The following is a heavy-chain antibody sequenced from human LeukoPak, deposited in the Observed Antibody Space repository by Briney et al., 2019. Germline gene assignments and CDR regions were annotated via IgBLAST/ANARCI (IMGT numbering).Heavy chain of an antibody. V-gene: IGHV3-23*01. D-gene: IGHD3-10*01. CDR1: GFTFTDYS. J-gene: IGHJ4*02. Sequence: GGSLRLSCAASGFTFTDYSMSWVRQAPGKVLEWVSVISGSGETTFYADSVRGRFTISRDNSKSTLYLQMTSLRAEDTGVYYCAKKIDSGSYPLDYWGQGTLVTISS. CDR3: AKKIDSGSYPLDY. CDR2: ISGSGETT.